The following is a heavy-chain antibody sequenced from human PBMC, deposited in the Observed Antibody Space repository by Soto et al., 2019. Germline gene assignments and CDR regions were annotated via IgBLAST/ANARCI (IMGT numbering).Heavy chain of an antibody. D-gene: IGHD3-22*01. CDR2: ILVGSGKT. CDR3: AASYYYAGCCYFDLDY. V-gene: IGHV1-58*01. Sequence: SVTLSSKTPGFNFSKVALQWVRQSRGQGPEWIGWILVGSGKTVYPQKFRERVTMTRDMSTTTAYLERSSLKSEYTPANNCAASYYYAGCCYFDLDYWGQGTGVTVS. J-gene: IGHJ4*02. CDR1: GFNFSKVA.